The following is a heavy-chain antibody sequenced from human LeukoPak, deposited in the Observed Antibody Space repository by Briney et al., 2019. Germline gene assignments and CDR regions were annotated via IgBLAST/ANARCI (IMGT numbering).Heavy chain of an antibody. Sequence: GGSLRLSCAASGLTFSSYAMSWVRQAPGKGLEWVSAISGSGGSTYYADSVKGRFTISRDNSKNTLYLQMNSLRAEDTAVYYCAKAGFIGNDAFDIWGQGTMVTVSS. V-gene: IGHV3-23*01. J-gene: IGHJ3*02. CDR2: ISGSGGST. CDR3: AKAGFIGNDAFDI. CDR1: GLTFSSYA. D-gene: IGHD3-10*01.